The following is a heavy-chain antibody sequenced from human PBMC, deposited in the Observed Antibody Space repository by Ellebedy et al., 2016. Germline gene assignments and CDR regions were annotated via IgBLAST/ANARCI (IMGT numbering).Heavy chain of an antibody. CDR3: AKGGREGGSSARFDY. D-gene: IGHD6-6*01. CDR2: ISSSSSYI. V-gene: IGHV3-21*05. Sequence: GESLKISXAASGFTFSSYSMNWVRQAPGKGLEWVSYISSSSSYIYYADSVKGRFTISRDNAKNTLYLQMNSLRAEDTAVYYCAKGGREGGSSARFDYWGQGTLVTVSS. CDR1: GFTFSSYS. J-gene: IGHJ4*02.